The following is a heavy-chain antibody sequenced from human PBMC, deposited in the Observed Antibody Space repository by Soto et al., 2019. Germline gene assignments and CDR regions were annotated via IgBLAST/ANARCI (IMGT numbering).Heavy chain of an antibody. CDR2: IYYSGST. CDR3: ARLQELRFLEWWYYFDY. Sequence: PSETLSLTCTVSGCSISSYYWSWIRQPPGKGLEWIGSIYYSGSTYYNPSLKSRVTISVDTSKNQFSLKLSSVTAADTAVYYCARLQELRFLEWWYYFDYWGQGTLVTVSS. J-gene: IGHJ4*02. D-gene: IGHD3-3*01. CDR1: GCSISSYY. V-gene: IGHV4-39*01.